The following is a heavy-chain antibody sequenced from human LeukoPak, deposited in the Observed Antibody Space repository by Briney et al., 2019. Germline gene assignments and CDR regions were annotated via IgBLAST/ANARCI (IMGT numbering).Heavy chain of an antibody. Sequence: GGSLRLSCAASGFTFSSYGMHWVRQAPGKGLEWVAVISYDGSNKYYADSVKGRFTISRDNSKNTLYLQMNSLRAEDTAVYYCAKDPHGGNSYYFDYWGQGTMVAV. CDR2: ISYDGSNK. D-gene: IGHD4-23*01. CDR1: GFTFSSYG. J-gene: IGHJ4*02. V-gene: IGHV3-30*18. CDR3: AKDPHGGNSYYFDY.